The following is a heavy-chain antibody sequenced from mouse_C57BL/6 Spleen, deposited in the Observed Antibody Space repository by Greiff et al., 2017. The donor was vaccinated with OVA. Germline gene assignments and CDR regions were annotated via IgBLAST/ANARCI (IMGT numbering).Heavy chain of an antibody. CDR1: GYTFTDYE. D-gene: IGHD1-1*01. CDR2: IDPETGGT. J-gene: IGHJ3*01. V-gene: IGHV1-15*01. CDR3: TRIYGSSRGPWFAY. Sequence: QVQLKESGAELVRPGASVTLSCKASGYTFTDYEMHWVKQTPVHGLEWIGAIDPETGGTAYNQKFKGKAILTADKSSSTAYMELRSLTSEDSAVYYCTRIYGSSRGPWFAYWGQGTLVTVSA.